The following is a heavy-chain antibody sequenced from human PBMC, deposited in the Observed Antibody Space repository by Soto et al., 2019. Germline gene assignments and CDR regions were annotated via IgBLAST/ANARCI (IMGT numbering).Heavy chain of an antibody. Sequence: PSETLSLTCAVYGGSFSGYYWSWIRQPPGKGLEWIGEINHSGSTNYNPSLKSRVTISVDTSKNQFSLKLSSVTAADTAVYYCARWGQYYYDTSGYMVFDYWGQGTLVTVSS. CDR2: INHSGST. V-gene: IGHV4-34*01. D-gene: IGHD3-22*01. CDR1: GGSFSGYY. J-gene: IGHJ4*02. CDR3: ARWGQYYYDTSGYMVFDY.